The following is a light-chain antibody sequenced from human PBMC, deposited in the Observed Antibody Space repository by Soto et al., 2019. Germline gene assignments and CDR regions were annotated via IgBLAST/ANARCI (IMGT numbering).Light chain of an antibody. CDR2: GVF. J-gene: IGKJ2*01. V-gene: IGKV3-20*01. Sequence: ENVLTQSPGTVSLSPGERATLSCRASQGVTSNHLAWYQQKPGQAPRLLIYGVFNRATGIPDRFSGSGSGTAFTLTITRLEPEDYEVYFCQHYDGSPRTFGQGTKLEIK. CDR1: QGVTSNH. CDR3: QHYDGSPRT.